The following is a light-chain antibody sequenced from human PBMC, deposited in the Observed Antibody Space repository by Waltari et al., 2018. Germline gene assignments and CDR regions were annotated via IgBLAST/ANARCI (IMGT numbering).Light chain of an antibody. J-gene: IGKJ1*01. CDR3: QNHERLPAT. V-gene: IGKV3-20*01. CDR2: AAS. Sequence: EVVLTQSPGTLSLSPGERATLSCRASQSVNKYLAWYQQRPGQAPRLLIYAASTMATGVPDRFSGSGFGTDFSLTISRLEPEDFAVYFCQNHERLPATFGQGTKVEIK. CDR1: QSVNKY.